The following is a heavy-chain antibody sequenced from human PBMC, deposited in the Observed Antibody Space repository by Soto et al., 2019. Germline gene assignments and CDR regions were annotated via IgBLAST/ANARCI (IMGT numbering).Heavy chain of an antibody. J-gene: IGHJ6*03. CDR1: GFTFSSYG. Sequence: QVQLVESGGGVVQPGRSLRLSCAASGFTFSSYGMHWVRQAPGKGLEWVAVIWYDGSNKYYADSVKGRFTISRDNSKNTLYLQMNSLRAEDTAVYYCARDPQRLTMALYYYYYMDVWGKGTTVTVSS. CDR3: ARDPQRLTMALYYYYYMDV. V-gene: IGHV3-33*01. CDR2: IWYDGSNK. D-gene: IGHD3-10*01.